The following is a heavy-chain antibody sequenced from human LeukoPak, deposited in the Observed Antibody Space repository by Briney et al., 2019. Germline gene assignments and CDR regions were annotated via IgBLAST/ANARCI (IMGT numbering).Heavy chain of an antibody. CDR3: AKDPNVLLWFGESLGAFDI. CDR1: GFTFSSYG. J-gene: IGHJ3*02. CDR2: IRYDGSNK. Sequence: GGSLRLSCAASGFTFSSYGMHWVRQAPGKGLEWVAFIRYDGSNKYYADSVKGRFTISRDNSKNTLYLQMNSLRAEDTAVYYCAKDPNVLLWFGESLGAFDIWGQGTMVTVSS. D-gene: IGHD3-10*01. V-gene: IGHV3-30*02.